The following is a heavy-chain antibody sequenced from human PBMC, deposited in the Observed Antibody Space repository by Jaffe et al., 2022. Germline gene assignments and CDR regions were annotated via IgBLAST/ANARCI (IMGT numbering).Heavy chain of an antibody. J-gene: IGHJ6*03. Sequence: QVQLQESGPGLVKPSQTLSLTCTVSGGSISSGSYYWSWIRQPAGKGLEWIGRIYTSGSTNYNPSLKSRVTISVDTSKNQFSLKLSSVTAADTAVYYCARECEMYYYGSGSYFPIGYYYYYMDVWGKGTTVTVSS. V-gene: IGHV4-61*02. CDR1: GGSISSGSYY. CDR2: IYTSGST. CDR3: ARECEMYYYGSGSYFPIGYYYYYMDV. D-gene: IGHD3-10*01.